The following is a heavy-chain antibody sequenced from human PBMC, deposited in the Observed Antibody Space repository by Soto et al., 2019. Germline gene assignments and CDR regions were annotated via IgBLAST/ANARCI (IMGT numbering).Heavy chain of an antibody. J-gene: IGHJ4*02. CDR3: AGGQYYFDY. V-gene: IGHV3-30*03. Sequence: QVQLVESGGGVVQPGRSLRLSCAASGFPFSSYGMHWVRQAPGKGLEWVAHISYDGSNKHYTDSVKGRFTISRDNSKNMLYLQMSRLRAEDTAVSYRAGGQYYFDYCGQGTRVSVSS. CDR1: GFPFSSYG. D-gene: IGHD2-15*01. CDR2: ISYDGSNK.